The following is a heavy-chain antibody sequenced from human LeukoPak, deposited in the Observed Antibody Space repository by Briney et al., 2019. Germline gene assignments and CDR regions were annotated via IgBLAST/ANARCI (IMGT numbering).Heavy chain of an antibody. V-gene: IGHV4-39*01. Sequence: SETLSLTCTVSGGSISSSSHYWGWIRQPPGKGLEWIGSIYYSGSTYYNPSLKSRVTISVDTSKNQFSLKLSSVTAADTAVYYCAIIVGATMGLDYWGQGTLVTVSS. CDR1: GGSISSSSHY. CDR2: IYYSGST. D-gene: IGHD1-26*01. J-gene: IGHJ4*02. CDR3: AIIVGATMGLDY.